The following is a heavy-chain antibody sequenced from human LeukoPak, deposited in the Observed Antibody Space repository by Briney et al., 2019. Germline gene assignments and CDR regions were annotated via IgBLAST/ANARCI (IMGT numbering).Heavy chain of an antibody. D-gene: IGHD6-6*01. J-gene: IGHJ3*02. CDR3: ARDYRGSSFADDAFDI. Sequence: GASVKVSCKASGGTFSSYAISWVRQAPGQGLEWMGRIIPILGIANYAQKFQGRVTITADESTGTAYMELSSLRSEDTAVYYCARDYRGSSFADDAFDIWGQGTMVTVSS. CDR2: IIPILGIA. V-gene: IGHV1-69*04. CDR1: GGTFSSYA.